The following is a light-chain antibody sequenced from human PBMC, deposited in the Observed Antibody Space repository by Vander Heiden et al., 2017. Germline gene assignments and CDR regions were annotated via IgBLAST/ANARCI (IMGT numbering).Light chain of an antibody. V-gene: IGKV3-20*01. CDR2: GAS. CDR1: PSVRSSY. J-gene: IGKJ2*03. CDR3: QQYGSSPMYS. Sequence: EIVLTQSPGTLSLSPGERATLSCRASPSVRSSYLAWYQQKPGQSPRLLIYGASSRATGIPDRFSGSGSGTDFTLTISRLEPEDFAVYYCQQYGSSPMYSFGQGTKLEIK.